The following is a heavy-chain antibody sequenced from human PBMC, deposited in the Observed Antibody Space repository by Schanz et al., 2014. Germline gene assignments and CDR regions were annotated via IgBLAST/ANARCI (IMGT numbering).Heavy chain of an antibody. J-gene: IGHJ4*02. CDR1: GFTFSSYA. CDR3: ARANYRRKINFDY. D-gene: IGHD3-10*01. Sequence: QEQLVESGGGLVKPGGSLRLSCAASGFTFSSYAMHWVRQAPGKGLEWVAVISYDGRNKYYADSVKGRFTMSRDNSKNTLYLQMNSLRAEDTAVYYCARANYRRKINFDYWGRGTLVTVSS. CDR2: ISYDGRNK. V-gene: IGHV3-30-3*01.